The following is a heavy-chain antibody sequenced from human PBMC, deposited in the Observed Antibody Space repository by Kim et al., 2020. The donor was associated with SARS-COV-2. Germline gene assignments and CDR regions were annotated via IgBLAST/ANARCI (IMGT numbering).Heavy chain of an antibody. CDR3: ARHGTSALRSIDY. D-gene: IGHD1-1*01. J-gene: IGHJ4*02. V-gene: IGHV5-51*01. CDR1: GYTFTSYW. CDR2: SYRGDSDT. Sequence: GESLKISCKGSGYTFTSYWIGWVRQMPGKGLEWMGISYRGDSDTRYSPSFQGQVTVSADKSFSTAYLQWNSLTASDTAMYYCARHGTSALRSIDYWGQGTLGSVSS.